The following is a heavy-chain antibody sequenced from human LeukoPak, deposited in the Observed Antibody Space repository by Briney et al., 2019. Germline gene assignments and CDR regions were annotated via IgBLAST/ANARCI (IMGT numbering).Heavy chain of an antibody. Sequence: ASVKVSCKASGYTFTGYYMHWVRQAPGQGLEWMGWINPNSGGTNYAQKFQGRVTMTRDTSISTAYMELRSLRSDDTAVYYCARVRVVYAILTFDYWGQGTLVTVSS. CDR3: ARVRVVYAILTFDY. CDR1: GYTFTGYY. J-gene: IGHJ4*02. CDR2: INPNSGGT. V-gene: IGHV1-2*02. D-gene: IGHD2-8*02.